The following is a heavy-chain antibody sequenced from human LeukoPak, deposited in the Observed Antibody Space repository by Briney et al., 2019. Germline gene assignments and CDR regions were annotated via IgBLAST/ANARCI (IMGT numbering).Heavy chain of an antibody. CDR2: IYYSGST. Sequence: SETLSLTCTVSGGSISSSSYYWGWIRQPPGKGLEWIGSIYYSGSTYYNPSPKSRVTISVDTSKNQFSLKLSSVTAADTAVYYCASSTREGYSYGYRIFDYWGQGTLVTVSS. CDR1: GGSISSSSYY. J-gene: IGHJ4*02. D-gene: IGHD5-18*01. CDR3: ASSTREGYSYGYRIFDY. V-gene: IGHV4-39*07.